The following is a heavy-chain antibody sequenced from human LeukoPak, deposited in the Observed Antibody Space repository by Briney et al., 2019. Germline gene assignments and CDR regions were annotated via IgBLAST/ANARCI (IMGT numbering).Heavy chain of an antibody. V-gene: IGHV3-48*03. CDR3: VVPITMVRGAPGDH. D-gene: IGHD3-10*01. Sequence: SGGSLRLSCAASGFTFSAYEINWVRQAPGKGLEWVSYISSRATTFYYADSVKGRFTISRDNAKNSLYLQMNSLRAEDTAIYYCVVPITMVRGAPGDHWGQGTLVTVSS. J-gene: IGHJ4*02. CDR2: ISSRATTF. CDR1: GFTFSAYE.